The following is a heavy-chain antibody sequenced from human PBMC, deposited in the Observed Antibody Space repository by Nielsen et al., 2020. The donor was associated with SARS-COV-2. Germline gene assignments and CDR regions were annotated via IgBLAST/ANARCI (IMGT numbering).Heavy chain of an antibody. D-gene: IGHD6-6*01. J-gene: IGHJ6*02. CDR2: IYPGDSDT. CDR3: ASEYIDRRGGMDV. V-gene: IGHV5-51*01. Sequence: GGSLRLSCKGSGYSFTSYWIGWVRQMPGKGLEWMGIIYPGDSDTRYSPSFQGQVTISADKSISTAYLQWSSLKASDTAMYYCASEYIDRRGGMDVWGQGTTVTVSS. CDR1: GYSFTSYW.